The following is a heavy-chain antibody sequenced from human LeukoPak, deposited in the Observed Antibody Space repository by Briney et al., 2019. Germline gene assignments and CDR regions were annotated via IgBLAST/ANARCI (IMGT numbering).Heavy chain of an antibody. CDR3: ANSREVAGPATDY. CDR1: GFTISSYS. CDR2: ISNSGSYI. J-gene: IGHJ4*02. Sequence: GGSLRLSCAASGFTISSYSMNWVRQAPGKGLEWVSSISNSGSYIYYADLVKGRFTISRDNARNSLYLQMNSLRAEDTAVYYCANSREVAGPATDYWGQGTLVTVSS. V-gene: IGHV3-21*03. D-gene: IGHD6-19*01.